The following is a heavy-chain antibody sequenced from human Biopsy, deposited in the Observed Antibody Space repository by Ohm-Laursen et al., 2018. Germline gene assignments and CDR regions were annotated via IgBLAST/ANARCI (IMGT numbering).Heavy chain of an antibody. CDR1: GGSIYNFF. V-gene: IGHV4-59*08. CDR3: ASMPAAIHEPNYSYYGMHV. CDR2: IYYSGSI. D-gene: IGHD2-2*02. Sequence: GTLSLTCAVSGGSIYNFFWSWIRQPPGKGLEWIGYIYYSGSINYNPSLKSRVTISLDTSKNQFSLKLSSVTAADTAVYYCASMPAAIHEPNYSYYGMHVWGQGTTVTVSS. J-gene: IGHJ6*02.